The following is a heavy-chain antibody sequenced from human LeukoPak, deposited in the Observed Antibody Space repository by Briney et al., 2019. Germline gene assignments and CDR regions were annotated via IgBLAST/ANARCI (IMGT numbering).Heavy chain of an antibody. Sequence: AAVKVSCMSSRYTFTGYFLHWVRQAPGQGREWMGCIDLHTGGAHYAQKFQDWVSLTRDTSIDTAFMELSRLRSDDTAVYYCARDTGSEAAIRYWGQGTLVTVFS. CDR3: ARDTGSEAAIRY. D-gene: IGHD2-2*02. CDR2: IDLHTGGA. J-gene: IGHJ4*02. V-gene: IGHV1-2*04. CDR1: RYTFTGYF.